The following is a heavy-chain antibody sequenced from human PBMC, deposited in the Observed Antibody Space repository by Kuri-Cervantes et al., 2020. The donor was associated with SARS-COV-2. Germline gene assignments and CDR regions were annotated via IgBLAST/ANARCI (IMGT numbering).Heavy chain of an antibody. CDR2: ISSSSIYI. Sequence: GGSLRLSCAVSGFTFSNYSMNWVRQAPGKGLEWVTSISSSSIYIHYSDAVKGRFTISRDNAKNSLYLQMNSLRAEDTAMYYCARETSSRPVDYWGQGTLVTVSS. CDR1: GFTFSNYS. CDR3: ARETSSRPVDY. J-gene: IGHJ4*02. V-gene: IGHV3-21*01. D-gene: IGHD2-2*01.